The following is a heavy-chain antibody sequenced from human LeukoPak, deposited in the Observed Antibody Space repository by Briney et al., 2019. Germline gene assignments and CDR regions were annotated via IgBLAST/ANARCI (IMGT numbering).Heavy chain of an antibody. D-gene: IGHD6-19*01. CDR3: AKVNSGWYLFDWFDP. CDR1: GFTFSSYA. Sequence: GGSLRLPCAASGFTFSSYAMSWVRQAPGKGLEWVSAISGSGGSTYYADSVKGRFTISRDNSKNTLYLQMNSLRAEDTAVYYCAKVNSGWYLFDWFDPWGQGTLVTVSS. V-gene: IGHV3-23*01. CDR2: ISGSGGST. J-gene: IGHJ5*02.